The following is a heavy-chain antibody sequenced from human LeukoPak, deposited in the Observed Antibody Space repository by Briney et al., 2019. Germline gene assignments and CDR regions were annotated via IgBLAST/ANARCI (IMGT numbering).Heavy chain of an antibody. Sequence: GGSLRLSCAASGFTFSSYGMSWVRQAPGKGLEWVSAISGSGGSTYYADSVKGRFTISRDNSKNTLYLQMNSLRAEDTAVYDCAKRMEATQMMGHFFDLWGQGTLVTVSS. CDR3: AKRMEATQMMGHFFDL. J-gene: IGHJ4*02. V-gene: IGHV3-23*01. CDR1: GFTFSSYG. CDR2: ISGSGGST. D-gene: IGHD3-16*01.